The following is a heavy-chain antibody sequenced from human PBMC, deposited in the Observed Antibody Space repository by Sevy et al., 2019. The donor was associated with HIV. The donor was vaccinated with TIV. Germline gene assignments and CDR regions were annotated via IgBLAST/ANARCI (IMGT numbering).Heavy chain of an antibody. D-gene: IGHD6-19*01. J-gene: IGHJ5*01. V-gene: IGHV3-9*01. CDR3: AKGMGYSAGWYSWFDS. CDR2: SGWNSGSI. CDR1: GFTFGDYA. Sequence: GGSLRLSCVASGFTFGDYAMHWVRQAPGKGPDWVSGSGWNSGSIGYAESVKCRFTIFRDNAKNSLYLQMNRLRVEVTALYDGAKGMGYSAGWYSWFDSWGQGTLVTVSS.